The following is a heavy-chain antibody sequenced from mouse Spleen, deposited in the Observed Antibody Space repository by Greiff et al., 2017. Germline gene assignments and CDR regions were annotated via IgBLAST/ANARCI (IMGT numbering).Heavy chain of an antibody. D-gene: IGHD2-5*01. CDR3: AKDFSNYGRWFAY. CDR1: DYSITSGFY. CDR2: ISYDGTD. J-gene: IGHJ3*01. Sequence: DVQLQESGPGLVKPSQSLSLTCSVTDYSITSGFYWNWIRQSPENKLEWMGYISYDGTDNYNPSLKNRISITRDTSKNQFFLRLNSVTTEDTATYYCAKDFSNYGRWFAYWGQGTLVTVSA. V-gene: IGHV3-6*01.